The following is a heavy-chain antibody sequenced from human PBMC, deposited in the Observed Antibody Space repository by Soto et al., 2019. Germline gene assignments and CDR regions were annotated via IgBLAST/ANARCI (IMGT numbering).Heavy chain of an antibody. CDR3: AREWYSSSWYHYYYGMDV. D-gene: IGHD6-13*01. CDR2: IYSGGST. CDR1: GFTVSSNY. J-gene: IGHJ6*02. Sequence: PGGSLRLSCAASGFTVSSNYMSWVRQAPGKGLEWVSVIYSGGSTYYADSVKGRFTISRDNSKNTLYLQMNSLRAEDTAVYYCAREWYSSSWYHYYYGMDVWGQGTTVTVSS. V-gene: IGHV3-53*01.